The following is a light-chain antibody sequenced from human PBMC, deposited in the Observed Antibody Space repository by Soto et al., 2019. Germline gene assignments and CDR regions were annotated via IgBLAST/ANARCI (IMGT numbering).Light chain of an antibody. CDR2: DAS. V-gene: IGKV1-5*01. Sequence: DIQMTQSPSTLSASVGDRVTITCRASQSISSWLAWYQQKPGKAPKLLIYDASRLESGVPSSFSGTGSGTEFALIISRLHTKNFANYYCQHYNSYKWTFPQGTKLEIK. CDR3: QHYNSYKWT. CDR1: QSISSW. J-gene: IGKJ1*01.